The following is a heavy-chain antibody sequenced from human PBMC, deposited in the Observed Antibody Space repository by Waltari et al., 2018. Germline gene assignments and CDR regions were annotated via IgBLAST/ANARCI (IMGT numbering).Heavy chain of an antibody. Sequence: EVQLVESGGGLVQPGGSLRLSCAASGFTFSSYEMNWVRQAPGKGLEWVSYISSSVSTIYYADSVKGRFTISRDNAKNSLYLQMNSLRAEDTAVYYCATGGYGDYAFDYWGQGTLVTVSS. CDR3: ATGGYGDYAFDY. D-gene: IGHD4-17*01. V-gene: IGHV3-48*03. CDR1: GFTFSSYE. CDR2: ISSSVSTI. J-gene: IGHJ4*02.